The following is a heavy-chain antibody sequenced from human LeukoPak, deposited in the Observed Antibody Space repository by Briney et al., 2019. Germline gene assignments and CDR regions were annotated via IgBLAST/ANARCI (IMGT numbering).Heavy chain of an antibody. J-gene: IGHJ5*02. CDR1: GFTFSNSA. Sequence: GGSLRLSCAASGFTFSNSAMSWVRQAPGKGLEWVSAISASGSNTYYADSVKGRITISRDNSKNTLYLQMNSLRAEDTALYYCVKDFSLGSHNWFDPWGQGTLVTVSS. CDR2: ISASGSNT. V-gene: IGHV3-23*01. CDR3: VKDFSLGSHNWFDP. D-gene: IGHD3-10*01.